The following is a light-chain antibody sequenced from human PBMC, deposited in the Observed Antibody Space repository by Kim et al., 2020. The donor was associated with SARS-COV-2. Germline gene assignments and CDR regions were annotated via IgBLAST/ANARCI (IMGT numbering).Light chain of an antibody. CDR2: DVS. Sequence: QSIPIACTGTSRDLGGYNYISWYQQHPGNAPKLMIYDVSKRPSGVSIRFSGSKSGDTASLTISGLQAEDEADYYCSSYTSSSTVVFGGGTKLTVL. V-gene: IGLV2-14*04. J-gene: IGLJ2*01. CDR1: SRDLGGYNY. CDR3: SSYTSSSTVV.